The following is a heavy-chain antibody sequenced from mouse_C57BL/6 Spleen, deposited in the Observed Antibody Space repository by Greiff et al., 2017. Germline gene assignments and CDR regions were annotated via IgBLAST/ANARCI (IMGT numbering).Heavy chain of an antibody. Sequence: VQLVESGAELARPGASVKLSCKASGYTFTSYGISWVKQRTGQGLEWIGEIYPRSGNTYYNEKFKGKATLTADKSSSTAYMELRSLTSEDSAVYFCARPGTNFDVWGTGTTVTVSS. CDR3: ARPGTNFDV. J-gene: IGHJ1*03. CDR1: GYTFTSYG. V-gene: IGHV1-81*01. D-gene: IGHD4-1*01. CDR2: IYPRSGNT.